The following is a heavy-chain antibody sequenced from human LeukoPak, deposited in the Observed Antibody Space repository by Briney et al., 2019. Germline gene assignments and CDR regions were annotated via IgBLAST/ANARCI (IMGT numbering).Heavy chain of an antibody. Sequence: SETLSLTCTVSGGSISSYYWSWIRQPPGKGLEWIGYIYYGGRTNYNPSLKSRATMSIDTAKNHFSLNLTSVTAADTAVYYCARSISGTRSKFDCWGQGTLVTVSS. D-gene: IGHD1/OR15-1a*01. J-gene: IGHJ5*01. V-gene: IGHV4-59*08. CDR2: IYYGGRT. CDR3: ARSISGTRSKFDC. CDR1: GGSISSYY.